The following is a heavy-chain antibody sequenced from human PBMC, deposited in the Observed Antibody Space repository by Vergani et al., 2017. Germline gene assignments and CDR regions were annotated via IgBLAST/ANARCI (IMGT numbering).Heavy chain of an antibody. CDR1: GFTFDNYA. D-gene: IGHD3-3*01. V-gene: IGHV3-23*01. J-gene: IGHJ5*02. Sequence: EVHLLESGGGLIQPGGSLRISCAASGFTFDNYAMTWVRQAPGKGLQWVSGISGSGSSKFYEDSLKGRVTISRDNSKNTLFLEMNSLRTEDTATYFCASGSSGFFTLTSPNWFDPWGQGTLVTVS. CDR2: ISGSGSSK. CDR3: ASGSSGFFTLTSPNWFDP.